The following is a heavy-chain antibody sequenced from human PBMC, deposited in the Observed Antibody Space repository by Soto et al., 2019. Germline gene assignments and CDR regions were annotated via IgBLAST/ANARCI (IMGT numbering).Heavy chain of an antibody. CDR3: ARIVALPGANMDT. V-gene: IGHV4-59*01. D-gene: IGHD2-15*01. J-gene: IGHJ5*02. CDR1: GGSISGSY. CDR2: GYFTGSS. Sequence: ASETLSLTCSVSGGSISGSYYSWIWQSPEPGLGWLGYGYFTGSSNYSSSLWSRVSISVATSKNEYSLRLSSVTVAAAAVAFCARIVALPGANMDTWGREP.